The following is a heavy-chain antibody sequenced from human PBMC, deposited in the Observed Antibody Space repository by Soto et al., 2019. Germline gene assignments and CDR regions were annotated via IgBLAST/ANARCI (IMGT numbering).Heavy chain of an antibody. D-gene: IGHD3-3*02. V-gene: IGHV4-4*02. CDR3: ARDQITIFGVVPFDI. CDR1: SDSINSNNW. J-gene: IGHJ3*02. Sequence: QVQLQESGPGLVKPSGTLSLTCAVSSDSINSNNWWSWVRQPPGKGLGWIGEVYHSGSTNYSPSLKSRVTISVDKSKNQFSLKLSSVTAADTAVYYCARDQITIFGVVPFDIWGQGTMVTVSS. CDR2: VYHSGST.